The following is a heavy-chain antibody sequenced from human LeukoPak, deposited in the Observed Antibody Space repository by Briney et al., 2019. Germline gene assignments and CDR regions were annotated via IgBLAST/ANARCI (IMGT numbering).Heavy chain of an antibody. V-gene: IGHV4-59*01. CDR3: ASQPNLRDSWFGN. J-gene: IGHJ5*02. CDR1: GGSIHNFG. CDR2: IYYSGST. D-gene: IGHD1-14*01. Sequence: SETLPQTLTVCGGSIHNFGRRWSRQPPGKGLEWIGYIYYSGSTNYNPSLESRVTISVDTSNNQFSLKLSSVTAADTAVYYCASQPNLRDSWFGNWGQGILVTVSS.